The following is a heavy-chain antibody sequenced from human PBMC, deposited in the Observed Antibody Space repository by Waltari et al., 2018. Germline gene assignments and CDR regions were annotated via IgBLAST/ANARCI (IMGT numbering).Heavy chain of an antibody. CDR1: GFTFSSYA. CDR2: ISYDGSNK. D-gene: IGHD2-21*01. Sequence: QVQLVESGGGVVQPGRSLRLSCAASGFTFSSYAMHWVRQAPGKGLEWVAFISYDGSNKYYADSVKGRFTISRDNSKNTLYLQMNSLRAEDTAVYYCARDAIHDYWGQGTLVTVSS. J-gene: IGHJ4*02. V-gene: IGHV3-30-3*01. CDR3: ARDAIHDY.